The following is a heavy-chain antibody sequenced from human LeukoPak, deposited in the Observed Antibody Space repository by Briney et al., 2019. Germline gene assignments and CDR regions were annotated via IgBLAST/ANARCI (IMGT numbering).Heavy chain of an antibody. CDR1: GYSISSGYY. J-gene: IGHJ5*02. V-gene: IGHV4-38-2*02. Sequence: PSETLSLTCTVSGYSISSGYYWGWIRQPPGKGLEWIGSIYHSGSTNYNPSLKSRVTISVDTSKNQFSLKLSSVTAADTAVYYCARAVTFGWFDPWGQGTLVTVSS. CDR3: ARAVTFGWFDP. CDR2: IYHSGST. D-gene: IGHD3-16*01.